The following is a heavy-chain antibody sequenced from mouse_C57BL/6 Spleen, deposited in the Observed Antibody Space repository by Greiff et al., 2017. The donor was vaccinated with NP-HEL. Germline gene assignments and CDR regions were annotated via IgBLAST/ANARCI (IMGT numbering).Heavy chain of an antibody. Sequence: QVQLKESGAELARPGASVKLSCKASGYTFTSYGISWVKQRTGQGLEWIGEIYPRSGNTYYNEKFKGKATLTADKSSSTAYMELRSLTSEDSAVYFCARSGYGYDFAYWGQGTLVTVSA. CDR3: ARSGYGYDFAY. J-gene: IGHJ3*01. CDR2: IYPRSGNT. CDR1: GYTFTSYG. D-gene: IGHD2-2*01. V-gene: IGHV1-81*01.